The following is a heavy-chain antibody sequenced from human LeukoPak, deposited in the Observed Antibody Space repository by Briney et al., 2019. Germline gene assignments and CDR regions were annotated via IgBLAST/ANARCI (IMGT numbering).Heavy chain of an antibody. Sequence: PGGSLRLSCAASGFTFSSYGMHWVRQAPGKGLEWVAVISYDGSNKYYADSVKGRFTISRDNSKNTLYLQMNSLRAEDTAVYYCATSGDGSGSYPNYYYYMDVWGKGTTVTISS. CDR1: GFTFSSYG. CDR3: ATSGDGSGSYPNYYYYMDV. V-gene: IGHV3-30*03. J-gene: IGHJ6*03. CDR2: ISYDGSNK. D-gene: IGHD3-10*01.